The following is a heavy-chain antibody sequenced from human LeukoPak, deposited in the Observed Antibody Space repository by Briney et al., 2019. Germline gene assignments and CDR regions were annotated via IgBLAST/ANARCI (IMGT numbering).Heavy chain of an antibody. CDR3: ARDLYVVVTVRALDY. CDR1: GFTFSSYW. Sequence: GGSLRLSCAASGFTFSSYWMNWVRQAPGKGLEWVSYISSSGSTIYYADSVKGRFTISRDNAKNSLYLQMNSLRAEDTAVYYCARDLYVVVTVRALDYWGQGTLVTVSS. CDR2: ISSSGSTI. V-gene: IGHV3-48*04. J-gene: IGHJ4*02. D-gene: IGHD2-21*02.